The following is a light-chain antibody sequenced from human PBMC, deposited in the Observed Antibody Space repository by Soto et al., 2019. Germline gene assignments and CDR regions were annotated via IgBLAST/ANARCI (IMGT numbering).Light chain of an antibody. J-gene: IGLJ3*02. V-gene: IGLV1-40*01. CDR3: QSYDSSRSGWV. CDR1: SSNIGAGYD. CDR2: GNS. Sequence: QSVLTQPHSVSGAPGQRVTISCTGSSSNIGAGYDVHWYQQLPGTAPKLLIYGNSNRPSGVPDRFSGSKSGTSASLAITGLQAEDEADYYCQSYDSSRSGWVFGGGTKVTVL.